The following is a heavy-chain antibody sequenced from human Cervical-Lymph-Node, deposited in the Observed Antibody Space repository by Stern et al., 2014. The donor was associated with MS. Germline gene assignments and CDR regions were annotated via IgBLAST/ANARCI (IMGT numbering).Heavy chain of an antibody. J-gene: IGHJ4*02. CDR2: MSDGGGYT. V-gene: IGHV3-74*01. CDR3: VRDFGGNEDY. CDR1: GSTVSSYS. Sequence: EVQLEESGGGLVPPGGSLRLSCAASGSTVSSYSMNWVRQAPGKGLAWVSRMSDGGGYTDYAGSVKGRFTISRDNAKNTPYLQMNRLRAEDTAIYYCVRDFGGNEDYWGQGTLVTVSS. D-gene: IGHD4-23*01.